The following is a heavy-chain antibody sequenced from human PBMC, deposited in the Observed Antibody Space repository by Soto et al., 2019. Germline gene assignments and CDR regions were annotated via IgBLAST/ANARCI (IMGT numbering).Heavy chain of an antibody. V-gene: IGHV4-31*11. CDR1: GDSISSAYF. CDR3: ARATPRYYDILTGYLAPYFDY. D-gene: IGHD3-9*01. J-gene: IGHJ4*02. Sequence: SETLSLTCAVSGDSISSAYFWAWIRRPPGKGLEWIGYIYYSGSTYYNPSLKSRVTISVDTSKNQFSLKLSSVTAADTAVYYCARATPRYYDILTGYLAPYFDYWGQGTLVTVSS. CDR2: IYYSGST.